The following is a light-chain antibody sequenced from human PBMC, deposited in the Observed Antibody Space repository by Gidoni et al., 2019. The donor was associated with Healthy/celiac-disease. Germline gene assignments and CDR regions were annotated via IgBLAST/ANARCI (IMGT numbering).Light chain of an antibody. Sequence: DLQMTQSPSSVSASVGDRVTITCRARQGISSWLAWYQQKPGKDPKLLIYAASSLQSGVPSRFSGSVYGTDITLTISRLQPEEFATYYCQQAKSFLPLTFGGGTKVEIK. CDR2: AAS. CDR1: QGISSW. V-gene: IGKV1-12*01. J-gene: IGKJ4*02. CDR3: QQAKSFLPLT.